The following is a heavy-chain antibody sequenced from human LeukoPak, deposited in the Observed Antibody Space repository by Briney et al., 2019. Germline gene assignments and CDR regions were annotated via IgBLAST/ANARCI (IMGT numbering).Heavy chain of an antibody. D-gene: IGHD5-24*01. CDR1: GFTFSNHD. CDR2: ISGSGATT. Sequence: GGSLRLSCAASGFTFSNHDMNWVRQAPGKGLEWVSIISGSGATTFYTDSVKGRFTISRDNSKNTVFLQMNSLRAEDTAIYYCTRVGYIDEGIDYWGQGTLVTVSS. V-gene: IGHV3-23*01. J-gene: IGHJ4*02. CDR3: TRVGYIDEGIDY.